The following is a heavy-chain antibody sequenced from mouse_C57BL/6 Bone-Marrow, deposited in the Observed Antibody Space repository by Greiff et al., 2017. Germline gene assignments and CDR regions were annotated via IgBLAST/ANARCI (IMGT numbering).Heavy chain of an antibody. J-gene: IGHJ4*01. CDR2: ISNLAYSI. V-gene: IGHV5-15*01. D-gene: IGHD1-1*01. Sequence: DVMLVESGGGLVQPGGSLKLSCAASGFTFSDYGMAWVRQAPRKGPEWVAFISNLAYSIYYADTVTGRFTISRENAKNTLYMEMSSLRSEDTAMYYCARAGSRAAMDYWGQGTSVTVSS. CDR3: ARAGSRAAMDY. CDR1: GFTFSDYG.